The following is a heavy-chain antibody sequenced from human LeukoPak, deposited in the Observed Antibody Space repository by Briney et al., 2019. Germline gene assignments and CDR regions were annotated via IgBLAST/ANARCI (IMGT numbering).Heavy chain of an antibody. CDR2: INSDGSST. J-gene: IGHJ4*02. CDR1: GFTFSSYW. Sequence: PGGSLRLSCAASGFTFSSYWMHWVRQAPGKGLVWVSRINSDGSSTSYADSVKGRFTISRDNAKNTLYLQMNSLRAEDTAVYYCAREGDGYNLDYWGQGTLVTVSS. D-gene: IGHD5-24*01. CDR3: AREGDGYNLDY. V-gene: IGHV3-74*01.